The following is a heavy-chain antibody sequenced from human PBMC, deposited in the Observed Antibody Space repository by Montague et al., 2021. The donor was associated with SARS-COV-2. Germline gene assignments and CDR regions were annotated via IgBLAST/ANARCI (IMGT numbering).Heavy chain of an antibody. J-gene: IGHJ6*02. CDR3: ASHCGGGRCYFGMDV. V-gene: IGHV4-34*01. Sequence: SETLSLTCAVYGGSFSSYWSWIRQPPGRWLEWVGQISHGGGTNXXPSLXXXVTISVETSKNQVPLKLSSVTAADTAVYYCASHCGGGRCYFGMDVWGQGTTVTVSS. CDR1: GGSFSSY. D-gene: IGHD2-15*01. CDR2: ISHGGGT.